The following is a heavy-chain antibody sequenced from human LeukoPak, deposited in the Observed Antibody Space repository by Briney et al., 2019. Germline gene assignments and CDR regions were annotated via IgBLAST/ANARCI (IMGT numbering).Heavy chain of an antibody. CDR3: ARGVVVPAAADY. Sequence: GRSLRLSCAASGFTFDDYAMHWVRQAPGKGLEWVAVISYDGSNKYYADSVKGRFTISRDNSKNTLYLQMNSLRAEDTAVYYCARGVVVPAAADYWGQGTLVTVSS. CDR2: ISYDGSNK. J-gene: IGHJ4*02. CDR1: GFTFDDYA. V-gene: IGHV3-30-3*01. D-gene: IGHD2-2*01.